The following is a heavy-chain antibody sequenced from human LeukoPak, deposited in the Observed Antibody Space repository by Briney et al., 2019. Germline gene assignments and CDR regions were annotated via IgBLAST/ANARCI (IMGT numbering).Heavy chain of an antibody. CDR3: ARDRWQQLGNYYMDV. V-gene: IGHV1-46*01. D-gene: IGHD6-13*01. CDR2: INPSGGST. Sequence: GASVKVSCKASGYTFTSYYMHWVRQAPGQGLEWMGIINPSGGSTSYAQKFQGRVTMTRDMSTSTVYMELSSLRSEDTAVYYCARDRWQQLGNYYMDVWGKGTTVTVSS. J-gene: IGHJ6*03. CDR1: GYTFTSYY.